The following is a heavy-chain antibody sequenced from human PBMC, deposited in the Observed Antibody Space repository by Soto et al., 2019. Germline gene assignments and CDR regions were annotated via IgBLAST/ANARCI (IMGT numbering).Heavy chain of an antibody. J-gene: IGHJ5*02. Sequence: ASGTLSLTCSVSGGSIDNYYWSWIRQAPGKGLEWIGYVYHNGRTSYNPSLKSRVSISVDRSKNQFSLNLSSVTAADTAVYYCAREDRISAPGGIWFHPWGQWTLGTVS. CDR1: GGSIDNYY. CDR3: AREDRISAPGGIWFHP. CDR2: VYHNGRT. V-gene: IGHV4-59*01. D-gene: IGHD6-13*01.